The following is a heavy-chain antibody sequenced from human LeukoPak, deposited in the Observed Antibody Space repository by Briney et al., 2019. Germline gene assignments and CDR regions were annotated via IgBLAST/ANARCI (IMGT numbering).Heavy chain of an antibody. D-gene: IGHD2-2*01. V-gene: IGHV4-39*02. CDR3: VREGGSGMRYCTSTSCYGIDH. CDR2: VYYSGST. J-gene: IGHJ4*02. CDR1: GGSISSSNYY. Sequence: SETLSLTCTVSGGSISSSNYYWNWIRQPPGKGLEWLGSVYYSGSTYYSPSLKSRVTISVDTSKNQFSLKLSSVTAADTAVYYCVREGGSGMRYCTSTSCYGIDHWGQGTLVTVSS.